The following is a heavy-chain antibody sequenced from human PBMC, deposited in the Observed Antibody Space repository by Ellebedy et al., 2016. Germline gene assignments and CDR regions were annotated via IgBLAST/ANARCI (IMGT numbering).Heavy chain of an antibody. Sequence: SETLSLTCAVYGGSFSNYYWSWIHQPPGKGLEWIGEINHSGSTNYNPSLKSRVTISVDTSKNQFSLKLSSVTAADTAVYYCARGTDYWGQGTLVTVSS. CDR1: GGSFSNYY. CDR2: INHSGST. J-gene: IGHJ4*02. CDR3: ARGTDY. V-gene: IGHV4-34*01.